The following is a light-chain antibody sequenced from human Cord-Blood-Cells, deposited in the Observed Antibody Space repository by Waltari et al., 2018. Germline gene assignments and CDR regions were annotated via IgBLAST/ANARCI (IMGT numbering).Light chain of an antibody. CDR1: KLGDKY. CDR3: QAWDSSNVV. V-gene: IGLV3-1*01. Sequence: SYELTQPPSVSVSPGQTASITCSGDKLGDKYACWYQQKPGQSPVLVSYQDSKRPSGIPDRFSGANSGNTATLTISGTQAMDEADYYCQAWDSSNVVFGGGTKLTVL. CDR2: QDS. J-gene: IGLJ2*01.